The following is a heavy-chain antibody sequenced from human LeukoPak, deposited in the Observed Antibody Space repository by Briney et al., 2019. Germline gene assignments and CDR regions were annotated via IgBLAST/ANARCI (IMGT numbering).Heavy chain of an antibody. CDR2: MNPNSGNT. D-gene: IGHD3-10*01. Sequence: ASVKVSCKASGGTFSSYAISWVRQATGQGLEWMGWMNPNSGNTGYAQKFQGRVTMTRNTSISTAYMELSSLRSEDTAVYYCARSGSGNWGQGTLVTVSS. V-gene: IGHV1-8*02. CDR3: ARSGSGN. CDR1: GGTFSSYA. J-gene: IGHJ4*02.